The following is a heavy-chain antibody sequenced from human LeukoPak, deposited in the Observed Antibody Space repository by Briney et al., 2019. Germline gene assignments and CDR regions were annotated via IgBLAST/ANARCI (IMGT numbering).Heavy chain of an antibody. CDR2: ISSSSSYI. D-gene: IGHD6-19*01. CDR3: ARGLGGSGWYVDY. V-gene: IGHV3-21*01. Sequence: GGSLRLSGAASGFTFSSYSMNWVRQAPGKGLEWVSSISSSSSYIYYADSVKGRLTISRDNAKNSLYLQMNSLRAEDTAVYYCARGLGGSGWYVDYWGQGTLVTVSS. J-gene: IGHJ4*02. CDR1: GFTFSSYS.